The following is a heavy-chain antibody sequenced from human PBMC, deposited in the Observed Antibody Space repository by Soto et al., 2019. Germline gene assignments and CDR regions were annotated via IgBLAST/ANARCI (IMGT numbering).Heavy chain of an antibody. CDR2: INAGNGNT. CDR3: ARSRIVVVPAAIDRRGRGINNWFDP. CDR1: GYTFTSYA. J-gene: IGHJ5*02. V-gene: IGHV1-3*01. D-gene: IGHD2-2*02. Sequence: ASVKVSCKASGYTFTSYAMHWVRPAPGQRLERMGWINAGNGNTKYSQKFQGRVTITRDTSASTAYMELSSLRSEDTAVYYCARSRIVVVPAAIDRRGRGINNWFDPWGQGTLVTVSS.